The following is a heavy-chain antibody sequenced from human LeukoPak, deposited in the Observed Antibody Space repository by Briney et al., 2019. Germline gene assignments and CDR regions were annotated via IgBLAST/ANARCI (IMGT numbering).Heavy chain of an antibody. Sequence: GGSLRLSCAASGFTFSSYAMHWVRQAPGKGLEWVAVISYDGSNKYYADSVKGRFTISRDNSKNTLYLQMNSLRAEDTAVYYCARDRDSSGWPGYYFDYWGQGTLVTVSS. CDR1: GFTFSSYA. J-gene: IGHJ4*02. CDR3: ARDRDSSGWPGYYFDY. CDR2: ISYDGSNK. D-gene: IGHD6-19*01. V-gene: IGHV3-30-3*01.